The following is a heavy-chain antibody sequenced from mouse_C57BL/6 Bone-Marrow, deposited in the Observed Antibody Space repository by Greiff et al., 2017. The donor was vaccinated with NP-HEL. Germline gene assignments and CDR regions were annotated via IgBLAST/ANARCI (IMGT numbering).Heavy chain of an antibody. CDR2: IDPSDSYT. D-gene: IGHD1-1*01. CDR3: ARSGSSPHWYFDV. Sequence: QVQLQQPGAELVRPGTSVKLSCKASGYTFTSYWMPWVKQRPGQGLEWIGVIDPSDSYTNYNQKFKGKATLTVDTSSSTAYMQLSSLTSEDSAVYYCARSGSSPHWYFDVWGTGTTVTVSS. J-gene: IGHJ1*03. CDR1: GYTFTSYW. V-gene: IGHV1-59*01.